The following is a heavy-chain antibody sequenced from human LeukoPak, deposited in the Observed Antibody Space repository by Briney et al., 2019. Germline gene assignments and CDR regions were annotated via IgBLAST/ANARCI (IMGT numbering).Heavy chain of an antibody. CDR3: ARIAAAGPHPYWYFDL. J-gene: IGHJ2*01. CDR1: GYSFTSYW. V-gene: IGHV5-51*01. CDR2: IYPGDSDT. Sequence: GESLKISCKGSGYSFTSYWIGWVRQMPGKGLEWMGIIYPGDSDTRYSPSFQGQVTISADKSISTAYLQWSSLKASDTAMYYCARIAAAGPHPYWYFDLWGRGTLVTVSS. D-gene: IGHD6-13*01.